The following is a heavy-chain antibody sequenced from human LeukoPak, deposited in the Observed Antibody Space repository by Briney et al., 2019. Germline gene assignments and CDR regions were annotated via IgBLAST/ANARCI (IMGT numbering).Heavy chain of an antibody. CDR3: ARHPTGTIVGWYFDL. D-gene: IGHD1-7*01. CDR2: IYHSGST. Sequence: PSETLSLTCAVSGYSISSGYCWGWIRQPPGKGLEWIGSIYHSGSTYYNPSLKSRVTISVDTSKNQFSLKLSSVTAADTAVYYCARHPTGTIVGWYFDLWGRGTLVTVS. J-gene: IGHJ2*01. CDR1: GYSISSGYC. V-gene: IGHV4-38-2*01.